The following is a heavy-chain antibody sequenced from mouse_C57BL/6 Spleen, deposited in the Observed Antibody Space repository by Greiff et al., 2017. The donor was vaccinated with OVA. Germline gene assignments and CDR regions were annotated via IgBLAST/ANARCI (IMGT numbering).Heavy chain of an antibody. D-gene: IGHD2-5*01. Sequence: EVKLVESGAELVRPGASVMLSCTASGFNIKDDNMHWVKQRPEQGLEWIGWIDPENGDTEYASKFQGKATITADTSSNTAYMQHSSLTSEDTAVYYCTTGGYSSTAWFAYWGQGTLVTVSA. CDR3: TTGGYSSTAWFAY. CDR1: GFNIKDDN. J-gene: IGHJ3*01. CDR2: IDPENGDT. V-gene: IGHV14-4*01.